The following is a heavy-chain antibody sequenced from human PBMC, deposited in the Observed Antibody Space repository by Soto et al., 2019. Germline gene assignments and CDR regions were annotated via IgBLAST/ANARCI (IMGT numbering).Heavy chain of an antibody. J-gene: IGHJ4*02. CDR2: INPNSGGT. CDR1: GYTFTGYY. CDR3: APRRDGYNCLYY. V-gene: IGHV1-2*02. Sequence: ASVKVSCKASGYTFTGYYMHWVRQAPGQGLEWMGWINPNSGGTNYAQKFQGRVTMTRDTSISTAYMELSRLRSDDTAVYYCAPRRDGYNCLYYWGQGTLVTVSS. D-gene: IGHD5-12*01.